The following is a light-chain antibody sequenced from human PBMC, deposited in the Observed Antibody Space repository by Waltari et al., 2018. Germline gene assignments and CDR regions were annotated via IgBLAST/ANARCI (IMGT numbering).Light chain of an antibody. J-gene: IGLJ3*02. CDR2: GKN. V-gene: IGLV3-19*01. CDR1: SLTNYY. CDR3: NSRDTSGYHWV. Sequence: SSELTQDPPVSVALGQTVTITCQGDSLTNYYASWYQQKPGQAPVLVIYGKNNRPSGIPYRFSLSASGTTNSLTITGAQAEDEADYYCNSRDTSGYHWVFGGGTKLTVL.